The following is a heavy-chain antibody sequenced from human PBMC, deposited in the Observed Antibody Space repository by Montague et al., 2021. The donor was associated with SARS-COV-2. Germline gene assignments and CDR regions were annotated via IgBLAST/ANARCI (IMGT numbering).Heavy chain of an antibody. V-gene: IGHV3-21*01. D-gene: IGHD3-9*01. J-gene: IGHJ4*02. Sequence: SLRLSCAASGFTFSSYSMNWVRQAPGKGLEWVSSISSSSSYIYYADSVKGRFTTSRDNAKNSLYLQMNSLRAEDTAVYYCARDMYYDILTGYYTYWGQGTLVTVSS. CDR3: ARDMYYDILTGYYTY. CDR2: ISSSSSYI. CDR1: GFTFSSYS.